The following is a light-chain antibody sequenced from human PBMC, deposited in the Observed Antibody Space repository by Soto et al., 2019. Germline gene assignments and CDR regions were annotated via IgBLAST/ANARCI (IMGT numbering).Light chain of an antibody. CDR2: DAS. CDR3: QQYDNLPIT. J-gene: IGKJ5*01. Sequence: DIQMTQSPSSLSASVGDRVTITCQASQDISNYLNWYQQKPGKAPKLLIYDASNLETGVPSRFSGNGSGTDFTLTISSLQPEDIATYYCQQYDNLPITFCQGTRLENK. V-gene: IGKV1-33*01. CDR1: QDISNY.